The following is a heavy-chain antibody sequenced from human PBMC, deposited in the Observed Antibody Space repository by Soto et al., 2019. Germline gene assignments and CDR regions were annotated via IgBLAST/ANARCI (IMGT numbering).Heavy chain of an antibody. CDR3: ARENVLSYVDTAMVDYFDY. CDR1: GYTFNTYS. J-gene: IGHJ4*02. D-gene: IGHD5-18*01. V-gene: IGHV1-18*01. Sequence: ASVKVSCKASGYTFNTYSISWVRQAPGQGLEWMGWISGYNGDTHYAQKFQGRVTMTTDTSTSTAYMELRSLRSDDTAMYYCARENVLSYVDTAMVDYFDYWGQGTLVTVSS. CDR2: ISGYNGDT.